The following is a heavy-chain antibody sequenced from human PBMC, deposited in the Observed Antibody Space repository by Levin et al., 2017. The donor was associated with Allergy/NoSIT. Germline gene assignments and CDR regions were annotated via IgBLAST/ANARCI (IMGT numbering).Heavy chain of an antibody. CDR2: IYSGGST. Sequence: PGGSLRLSCAASGFTVSSNYMSWVRQAPGKGLEWVSVIYSGGSTYYADSVKGRFTISRDNSKNTLYLQMNSLRAEDTAVYYCTRSHYDFWSGYYRGGGYFDYWGQGTLVTVSS. V-gene: IGHV3-53*01. CDR1: GFTVSSNY. D-gene: IGHD3-3*01. J-gene: IGHJ4*02. CDR3: TRSHYDFWSGYYRGGGYFDY.